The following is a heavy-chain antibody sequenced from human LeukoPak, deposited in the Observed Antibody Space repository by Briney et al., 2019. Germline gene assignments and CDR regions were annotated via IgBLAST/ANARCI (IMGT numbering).Heavy chain of an antibody. V-gene: IGHV3-21*01. Sequence: KAGGSLRLSCAVSGFTFGSISMTWVRQAPGKGLEWVSSIRSSGRDTFYADSVKGRFTIARDDAKNSLFLQMNSLRAEDTAGYYCARGPGIAVAPLQHWGQGTLVTVSS. D-gene: IGHD6-19*01. J-gene: IGHJ1*01. CDR2: IRSSGRDT. CDR1: GFTFGSIS. CDR3: ARGPGIAVAPLQH.